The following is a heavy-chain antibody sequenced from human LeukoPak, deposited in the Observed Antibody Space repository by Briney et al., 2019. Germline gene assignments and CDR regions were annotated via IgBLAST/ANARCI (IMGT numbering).Heavy chain of an antibody. J-gene: IGHJ4*02. CDR3: ARAGGSYYSEIDY. CDR2: INPSGGST. V-gene: IGHV1-46*01. Sequence: ASVKVSCKASGGTFSSYAISWVRQAPGQGLEWMGIINPSGGSTSYAQKFQGRVTMTRDMSTSTVYMELSSLRSEDTAVYYCARAGGSYYSEIDYWGQGTLVTVSS. D-gene: IGHD1-26*01. CDR1: GGTFSSYA.